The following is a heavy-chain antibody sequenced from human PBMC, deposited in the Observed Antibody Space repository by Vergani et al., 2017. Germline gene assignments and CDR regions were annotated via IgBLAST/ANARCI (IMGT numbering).Heavy chain of an antibody. D-gene: IGHD1-14*01. CDR2: ISSSSYI. CDR1: GFTFSSYS. CDR3: ARGMSPEKYFDY. V-gene: IGHV3-21*01. Sequence: EVQLVESGGGLVKPGGSLRLSCAASGFTFSSYSMNWVRQAPGKGLEWVSSISSSSYIYYADSVKGRFTISRDNAKNSLYLQMNSLRAEDTAVYYCARGMSPEKYFDYWGQGTLVTVSS. J-gene: IGHJ4*02.